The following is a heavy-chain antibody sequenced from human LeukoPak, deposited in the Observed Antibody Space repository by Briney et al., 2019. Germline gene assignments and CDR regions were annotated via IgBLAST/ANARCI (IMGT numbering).Heavy chain of an antibody. CDR3: ATKAATGTYFFNY. CDR2: ISGSGTST. J-gene: IGHJ4*02. V-gene: IGHV3-23*01. D-gene: IGHD6-13*01. CDR1: GFTFSTYA. Sequence: GGSLRLSCAASGFTFSTYAMSWVRQAPGKGLEWVSGISGSGTSTYYADSVKGRFTISRDSSKNTLYLQMNSLRAEDTAVYYCATKAATGTYFFNYWGQGTLVTVSS.